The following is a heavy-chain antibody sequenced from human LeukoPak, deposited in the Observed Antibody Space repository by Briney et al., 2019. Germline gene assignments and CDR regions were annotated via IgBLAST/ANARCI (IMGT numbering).Heavy chain of an antibody. CDR2: ISGSGGST. V-gene: IGHV3-23*01. Sequence: PGGSLRLSCAASGFTFSSYAMSGVRQAPGKGLEWVSAISGSGGSTYYADSVKGRFTISRDNSKNTLYLQMNSLRAEDTAVYYCAKDPPRVIRLGAPVDYWGQGTLVTVSS. CDR1: GFTFSSYA. CDR3: AKDPPRVIRLGAPVDY. J-gene: IGHJ4*02. D-gene: IGHD1-26*01.